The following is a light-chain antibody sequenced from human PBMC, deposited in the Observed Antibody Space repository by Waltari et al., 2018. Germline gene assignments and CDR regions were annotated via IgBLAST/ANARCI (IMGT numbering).Light chain of an antibody. CDR1: QGIRNY. Sequence: DLQMTQSPSSLSASVGDRVTTTCRASQGIRNYLAWYQQKPGKVPKLLIYAASTLQSGVPSRFSGSGSGTDFTLTISSLQPEDVATYYCQKYNSAPWTFGQGTKVEIK. V-gene: IGKV1-27*01. CDR3: QKYNSAPWT. CDR2: AAS. J-gene: IGKJ1*01.